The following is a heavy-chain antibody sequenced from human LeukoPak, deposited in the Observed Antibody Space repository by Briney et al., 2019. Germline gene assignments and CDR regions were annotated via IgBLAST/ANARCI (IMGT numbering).Heavy chain of an antibody. CDR1: GVSISSGGYY. CDR3: ARAIAAAGNNFDP. D-gene: IGHD6-13*01. Sequence: SETLSLTCTVSGVSISSGGYYWSWIRQHPGKGLEWIGYIYYSGSTYYNPSLKGRVTISVDTSKNQFSLKLSSVTAADTAVYYCARAIAAAGNNFDPWGQGTLVTVSS. CDR2: IYYSGST. J-gene: IGHJ5*02. V-gene: IGHV4-31*03.